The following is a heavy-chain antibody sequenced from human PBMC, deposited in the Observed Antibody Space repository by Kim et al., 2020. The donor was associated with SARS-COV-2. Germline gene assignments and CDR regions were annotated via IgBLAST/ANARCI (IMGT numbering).Heavy chain of an antibody. CDR2: IIPIFGTA. Sequence: SVKVSCKASGGTFSSYAISWVRQAPGQGLEWMGGIIPIFGTANYAQKFQGRVTITADESTSTAYMELSSLRSEDTAVYYCARAPLNWGYPAAYFDYWGQGTLVTVSS. J-gene: IGHJ4*02. CDR3: ARAPLNWGYPAAYFDY. V-gene: IGHV1-69*13. CDR1: GGTFSSYA. D-gene: IGHD7-27*01.